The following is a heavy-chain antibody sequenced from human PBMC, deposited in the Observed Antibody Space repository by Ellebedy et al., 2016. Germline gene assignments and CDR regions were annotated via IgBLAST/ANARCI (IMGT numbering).Heavy chain of an antibody. Sequence: SETLFLTXSVSGASISISSYYWSWVRQPPGKGLEWIGYIYNSGSTNYSPSLKSRVTISVDTSKNQFSLILSSVTAADTAVYYCARQIVVVVATRDYYGLDVWGQGTTVTVSS. CDR3: ARQIVVVVATRDYYGLDV. CDR1: GASISISSYY. V-gene: IGHV4-61*05. CDR2: IYNSGST. J-gene: IGHJ6*02. D-gene: IGHD2-15*01.